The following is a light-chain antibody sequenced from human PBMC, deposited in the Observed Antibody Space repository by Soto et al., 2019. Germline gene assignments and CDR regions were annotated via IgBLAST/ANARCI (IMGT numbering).Light chain of an antibody. CDR1: RSLDSGQ. Sequence: EIVLTQSPGTLSLSPGESATLSCRASRSLDSGQLAWYQQKVGRAPRLLIHDAFIRATGIPDRFSGSRSGTDFTLTIASLEPAHVELYCYQQYGGSPHTFGQGTRLETK. V-gene: IGKV3-20*01. CDR2: DAF. J-gene: IGKJ5*01. CDR3: QQYGGSPHT.